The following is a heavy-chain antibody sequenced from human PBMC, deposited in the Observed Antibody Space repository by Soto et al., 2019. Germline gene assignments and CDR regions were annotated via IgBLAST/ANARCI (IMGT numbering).Heavy chain of an antibody. Sequence: GSLRLSCLTSGVTFTKYSMNWVRQAPGKGLEWVSYISYSGETKYYADSLKGRYAISRDDAKNSVYLQMNSLRDEDTAFYYCVRGVVVVVGSTAENFDHWGQGTLVTVSS. J-gene: IGHJ4*02. CDR1: GVTFTKYS. V-gene: IGHV3-48*02. D-gene: IGHD2-15*01. CDR3: VRGVVVVVGSTAENFDH. CDR2: ISYSGETK.